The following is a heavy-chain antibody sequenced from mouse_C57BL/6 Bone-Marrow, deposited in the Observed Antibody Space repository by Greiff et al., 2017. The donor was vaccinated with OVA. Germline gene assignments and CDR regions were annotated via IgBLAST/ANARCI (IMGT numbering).Heavy chain of an antibody. J-gene: IGHJ2*01. Sequence: EVHLVESGGGLVQPGGSMKLSCAASGFTFSDAWMDWVRQSPEKGLEWVAEIRNKANNPATYYAESVKGRFTISRDDAKSSVYLQMNSLRAEDTGIYYCTRRREGKWLLPGYFDYWGQGTTLTVSS. D-gene: IGHD2-3*01. CDR1: GFTFSDAW. CDR3: TRRREGKWLLPGYFDY. V-gene: IGHV6-6*01. CDR2: IRNKANNPAT.